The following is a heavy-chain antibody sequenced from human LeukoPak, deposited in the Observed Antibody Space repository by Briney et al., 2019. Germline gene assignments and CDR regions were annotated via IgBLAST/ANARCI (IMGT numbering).Heavy chain of an antibody. D-gene: IGHD4-17*01. CDR1: GYIFTGYY. J-gene: IGHJ3*02. V-gene: IGHV1-2*02. Sequence: PGASVKVSCKASGYIFTGYYMHWVRQAPGQGLEWMGWINPNTGGRNYAQKFQGRVTMTRDTSISTAYMELSSLRSEDTAVYYCAREDDYVYDAFDIWGQGTMVTVSS. CDR3: AREDDYVYDAFDI. CDR2: INPNTGGR.